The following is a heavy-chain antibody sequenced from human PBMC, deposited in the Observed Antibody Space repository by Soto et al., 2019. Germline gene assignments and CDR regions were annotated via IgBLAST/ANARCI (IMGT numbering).Heavy chain of an antibody. Sequence: GGSLSLSCAASGFTFSSYAMHWVRQGPGKGLEWVAVISYDGSNKYYADAVKGRFTTSRENSKNTLYLQMNSLRAEDTAVYYWARGDITILGDVWAQGTTVTVSS. V-gene: IGHV3-30-3*01. J-gene: IGHJ6*02. CDR3: ARGDITILGDV. D-gene: IGHD3-3*01. CDR2: ISYDGSNK. CDR1: GFTFSSYA.